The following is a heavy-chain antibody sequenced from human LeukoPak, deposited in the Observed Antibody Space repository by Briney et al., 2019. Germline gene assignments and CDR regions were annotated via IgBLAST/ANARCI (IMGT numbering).Heavy chain of an antibody. CDR3: ARAKQYAEVIDY. V-gene: IGHV1-46*01. Sequence: ASVKVSCKASGYTFTSYYMHWVRQAPGQGLEWMGIINPSGDSTTHAQNFQGRVTMTRDTSASTVYMELSSLRSDDTAVYYCARAKQYAEVIDYWGQGTLVTVSS. D-gene: IGHD2-8*01. J-gene: IGHJ4*02. CDR2: INPSGDST. CDR1: GYTFTSYY.